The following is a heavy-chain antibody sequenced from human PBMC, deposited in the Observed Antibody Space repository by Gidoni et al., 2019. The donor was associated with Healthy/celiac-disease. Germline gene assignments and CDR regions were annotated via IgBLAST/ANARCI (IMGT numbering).Heavy chain of an antibody. CDR2: IYPGDSDT. CDR1: GYSFTSYW. V-gene: IGHV5-51*01. J-gene: IGHJ5*02. Sequence: EVQLVQSGAEVKKPGESLKISCKGSGYSFTSYWIGWVRQMPGKGLEWMGIIYPGDSDTRYSPSFQGQVTISADKSISTAYLQWSSLKASDTAMYYCARSSGWYSVVCSWFDPWGQGTLVTVSS. CDR3: ARSSGWYSVVCSWFDP. D-gene: IGHD6-19*01.